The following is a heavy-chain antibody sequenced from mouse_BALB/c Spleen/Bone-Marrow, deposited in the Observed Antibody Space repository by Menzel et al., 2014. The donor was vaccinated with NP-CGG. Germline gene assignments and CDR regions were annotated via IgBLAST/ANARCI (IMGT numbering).Heavy chain of an antibody. J-gene: IGHJ3*01. CDR3: ARTPGFDT. CDR2: IDPANGNT. Sequence: VQLQQSGAEIVKPGASVKLSCTASGFNIKDTYMHWVKQRPEQGLEWIGRIDPANGNTKYDPKFQGKATITADTSSSTAYMQLSSLTSEDSAVYFCARTPGFDTWAPGTLVTVSA. CDR1: GFNIKDTY. V-gene: IGHV14-3*02.